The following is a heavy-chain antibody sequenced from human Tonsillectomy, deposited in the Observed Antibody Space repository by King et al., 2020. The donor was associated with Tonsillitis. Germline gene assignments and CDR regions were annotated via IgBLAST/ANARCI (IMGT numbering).Heavy chain of an antibody. V-gene: IGHV3-23*04. J-gene: IGHJ4*02. CDR3: AEGQWFGEFFSSFDY. D-gene: IGHD3-10*01. CDR1: GFTFIGCA. Sequence: VQLVESGGGLVQPGGSLRLSCVVSGFTFIGCAMSWVRQAPGKGLECVSTISCGDGSTYYADSVKGRFTISRDDSKNTLYLQMNSLRVEDTAVYYCAEGQWFGEFFSSFDYWGRGNLVTVSS. CDR2: ISCGDGST.